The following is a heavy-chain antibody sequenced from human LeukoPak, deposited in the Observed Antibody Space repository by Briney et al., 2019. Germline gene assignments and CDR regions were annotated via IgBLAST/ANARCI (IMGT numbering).Heavy chain of an antibody. J-gene: IGHJ4*02. Sequence: PGGSLRLSCAASGFTFSSYWMSWVRQAPGKGLEWVANVNQDGSEKYYVESVKGRFTISRDNAKNSLYLQMNSLRAEDTAVYYCARDTSTLNYDILTGYSNFDYWGQGTVVTVSS. CDR3: ARDTSTLNYDILTGYSNFDY. CDR2: VNQDGSEK. V-gene: IGHV3-7*01. CDR1: GFTFSSYW. D-gene: IGHD3-9*01.